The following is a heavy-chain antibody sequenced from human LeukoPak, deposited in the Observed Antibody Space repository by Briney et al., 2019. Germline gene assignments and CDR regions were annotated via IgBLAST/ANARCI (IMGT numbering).Heavy chain of an antibody. CDR1: GGSFSGYY. D-gene: IGHD3-9*01. CDR3: AREVLRYFADDDAFDI. CDR2: INHSGST. V-gene: IGHV4-34*01. J-gene: IGHJ3*02. Sequence: PSETLSLTCAVYGGSFSGYYWSWIRQPPGKGLEWIGEINHSGSTSYNPSLKSRVTISVDTSKNQFSLKLSSVTAADTAVYYCAREVLRYFADDDAFDIWGQGTMVTVSS.